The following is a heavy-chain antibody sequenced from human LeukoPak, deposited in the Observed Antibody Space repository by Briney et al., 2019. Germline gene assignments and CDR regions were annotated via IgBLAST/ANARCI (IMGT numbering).Heavy chain of an antibody. CDR2: MNPNSGNT. J-gene: IGHJ4*02. CDR1: GYTFTSYD. CDR3: ARTYYDSSGYYLGLGY. D-gene: IGHD3-22*01. V-gene: IGHV1-8*01. Sequence: ASVKVSCKASGYTFTSYDINWVRQATGQGLEWMRWMNPNSGNTGYAQKFQGRVTMTRNTSISTAYMELSSLRSEDTAVYYCARTYYDSSGYYLGLGYWGQGALVTVSS.